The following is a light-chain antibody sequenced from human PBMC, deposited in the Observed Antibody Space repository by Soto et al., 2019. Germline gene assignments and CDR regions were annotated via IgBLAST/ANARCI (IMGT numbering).Light chain of an antibody. CDR2: KVS. V-gene: IGKV2-30*01. J-gene: IGKJ1*01. Sequence: DVVLTQSPLSLPVALGQPASISCRSSQSLVFSDGNTYLNWFHQRPGQSPRRLIYKVSNRDSGVPDRFSGSGSGTDFTLKISRVEAEDVGVYYCKKGTRWLWTFGPGTKV. CDR3: KKGTRWLWT. CDR1: QSLVFSDGNTY.